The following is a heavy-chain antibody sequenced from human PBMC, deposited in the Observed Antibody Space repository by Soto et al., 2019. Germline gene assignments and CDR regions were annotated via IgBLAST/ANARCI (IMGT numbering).Heavy chain of an antibody. Sequence: EVQLVESGGGLVKPGGSLRLSCEASGFSFSRYPLSWVRQTPGKGLEWVASLSGSGRAQYNADSVKGRFTISRDNAKNSLFLQMNSLRVEDTAVYYCARDFGMVPGNFAYWGRGTLVGVSS. CDR1: GFSFSRYP. CDR2: LSGSGRAQ. CDR3: ARDFGMVPGNFAY. J-gene: IGHJ4*02. D-gene: IGHD2-21*02. V-gene: IGHV3-21*01.